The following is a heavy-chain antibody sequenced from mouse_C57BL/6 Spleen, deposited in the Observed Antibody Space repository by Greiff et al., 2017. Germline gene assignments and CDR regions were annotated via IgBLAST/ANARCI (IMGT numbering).Heavy chain of an antibody. CDR3: ARPNYDEGWYFDV. D-gene: IGHD2-4*01. J-gene: IGHJ1*03. V-gene: IGHV3-6*01. CDR2: ISYDGSN. CDR1: GYSITSGYY. Sequence: ESGPGLVKPSQSLSLTCSVTGYSITSGYYWNWIRQFPGNKLEWMGYISYDGSNNYNPSLKNRISITRDTSKNQFFLKLNSVTTEDTATYYCARPNYDEGWYFDVWGTGTTVTVSS.